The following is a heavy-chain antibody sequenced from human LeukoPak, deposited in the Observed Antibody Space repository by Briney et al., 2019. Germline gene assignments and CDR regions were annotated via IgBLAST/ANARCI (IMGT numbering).Heavy chain of an antibody. V-gene: IGHV4-34*01. J-gene: IGHJ4*02. D-gene: IGHD3-9*01. CDR2: IHYTGAT. CDR1: GGSITGYY. Sequence: KPSETLSLNCAVYGGSITGYYWSWIRQTPGRRLGWVGEIHYTGATSYNPSLKSRATISTDTSKNQFSLRLSSVTAADTAVYYCARGNILTGYCFDFWGQGALVTVSS. CDR3: ARGNILTGYCFDF.